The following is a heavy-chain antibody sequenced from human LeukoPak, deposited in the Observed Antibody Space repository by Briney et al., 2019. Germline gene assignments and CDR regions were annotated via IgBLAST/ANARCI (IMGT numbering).Heavy chain of an antibody. J-gene: IGHJ4*02. CDR2: IRSKANSYAT. V-gene: IGHV3-73*01. CDR3: TPTLYSRSFDY. Sequence: GGSLRLSCAASGFTFSGPAMHWVRQASGKGLEWVGRIRSKANSYATAYAASVKGRFTISRDDSKNTAYLQMNSLKTEDTAVYYCTPTLYSRSFDYWGQGTLVTVSS. D-gene: IGHD6-13*01. CDR1: GFTFSGPA.